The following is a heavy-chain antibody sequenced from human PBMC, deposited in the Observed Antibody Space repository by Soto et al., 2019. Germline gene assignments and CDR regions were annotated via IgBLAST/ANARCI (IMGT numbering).Heavy chain of an antibody. V-gene: IGHV1-18*04. CDR2: VSGYNDKT. Sequence: AAEKVSCKASVYTFTNHGIICVRPAPGQGLEWVGWVSGYNDKTKSAQKFHGRVTMTTDTSTSTAYMELRSLRSDDTAVYYCARDFYPVAYFFDYWGQGTLVTVSS. CDR1: VYTFTNHG. J-gene: IGHJ4*02. CDR3: ARDFYPVAYFFDY. D-gene: IGHD2-21*01.